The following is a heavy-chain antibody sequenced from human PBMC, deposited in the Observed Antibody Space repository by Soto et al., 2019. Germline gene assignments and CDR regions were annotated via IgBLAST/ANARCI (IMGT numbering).Heavy chain of an antibody. J-gene: IGHJ5*02. CDR2: ISGSGGST. V-gene: IGHV3-23*01. CDR3: AVPPGIAVAGTLNWFDP. Sequence: EVQLLESGGGLVQPGGSLRLSCAASGFTFSSYAMSWVRQAPGKGLEWVSAISGSGGSTYYADSVKGRFTISRDNSNNTLYLQMNSLRAEDTAVYYCAVPPGIAVAGTLNWFDPWGQGTLVTVSS. CDR1: GFTFSSYA. D-gene: IGHD6-19*01.